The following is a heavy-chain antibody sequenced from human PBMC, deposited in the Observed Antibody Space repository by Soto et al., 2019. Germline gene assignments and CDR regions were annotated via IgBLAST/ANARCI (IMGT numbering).Heavy chain of an antibody. CDR1: GFTFSSYW. J-gene: IGHJ6*03. CDR2: INNDGSST. Sequence: EVQLGESGGGLVQPGGSLRLSCSASGFTFSSYWMHWVRQAPGKGLVWVSHINNDGSSTIYADSVRGRFTISRDNAKNTLYLEINGLRAEDTAVYFCARDARYYYMDVWGKGTTVTVSS. V-gene: IGHV3-74*01. D-gene: IGHD6-6*01. CDR3: ARDARYYYMDV.